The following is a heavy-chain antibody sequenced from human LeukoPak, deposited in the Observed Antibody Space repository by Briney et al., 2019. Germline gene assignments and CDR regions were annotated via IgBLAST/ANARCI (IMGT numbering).Heavy chain of an antibody. CDR1: GGSLSSYY. D-gene: IGHD3-3*01. CDR3: ARESNDFSYRDYYYYMDV. CDR2: IYYSGST. J-gene: IGHJ6*03. V-gene: IGHV4-59*01. Sequence: SETLSLTCTVSGGSLSSYYWSWIRQPPGKGLEWIGYIYYSGSTNYNPSLKSRVTISVDTSKNQFSLKLSSVTAADTAVYYCARESNDFSYRDYYYYMDVWGKGTTVTVSS.